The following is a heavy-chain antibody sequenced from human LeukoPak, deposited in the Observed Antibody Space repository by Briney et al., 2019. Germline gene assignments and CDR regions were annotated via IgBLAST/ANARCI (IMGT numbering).Heavy chain of an antibody. D-gene: IGHD6-13*01. Sequence: ASVKVSCKASGYTFTSYDINWVRQAAGQGLEWMGWMNPNSGNTGYAQKFQGRVTITRNTSISTAYMELSSLRSEDTAVYYCARGNGAAASWFDPWGQGTLVTVSS. J-gene: IGHJ5*02. CDR3: ARGNGAAASWFDP. CDR1: GYTFTSYD. V-gene: IGHV1-8*03. CDR2: MNPNSGNT.